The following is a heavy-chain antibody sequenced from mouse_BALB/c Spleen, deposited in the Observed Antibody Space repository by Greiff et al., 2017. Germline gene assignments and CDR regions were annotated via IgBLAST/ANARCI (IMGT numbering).Heavy chain of an antibody. V-gene: IGHV1-87*01. CDR2: IYPGDGDT. Sequence: QVQLKESGAELARPGASVKLSCKASGYTFTSYWMQWVKQRPGQGLEWIGAIYPGDGDTRYTQKFKGKATLTADKSSSTAYMQLSSLASEDSAVYYCARGGGNSYAMDYWGQGTSVTVSS. D-gene: IGHD2-1*01. CDR1: GYTFTSYW. J-gene: IGHJ4*01. CDR3: ARGGGNSYAMDY.